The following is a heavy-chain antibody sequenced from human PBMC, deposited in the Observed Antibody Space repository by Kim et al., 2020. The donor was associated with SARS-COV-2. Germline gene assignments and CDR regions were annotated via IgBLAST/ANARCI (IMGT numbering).Heavy chain of an antibody. J-gene: IGHJ4*02. CDR2: IKQDGSEK. V-gene: IGHV3-7*01. D-gene: IGHD1-26*01. Sequence: GGSLRLSCAASGFTFSSYWMSWVRQAPGKGLEWVANIKQDGSEKYYVDSVKGRFTISGDNAKNSLYLQMNSLRAEDTAVYYCARARYCLSFDYWGQGTLVTVSS. CDR1: GFTFSSYW. CDR3: ARARYCLSFDY.